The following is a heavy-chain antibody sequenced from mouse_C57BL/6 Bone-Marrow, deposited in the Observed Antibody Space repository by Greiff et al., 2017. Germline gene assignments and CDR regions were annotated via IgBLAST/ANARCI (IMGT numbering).Heavy chain of an antibody. Sequence: VQLQQPGAELVKPGASVKLSCKASGYTFTSYWMQWVKQRPGQGLEWIGEIDPSDSYTNYNQKFKGKATLTVDTSSSTAYMQLSSLTSEDSAVYYCAGYYGSSYYAMDYWGQGTSVTVSS. V-gene: IGHV1-50*01. CDR1: GYTFTSYW. D-gene: IGHD1-1*01. CDR3: AGYYGSSYYAMDY. J-gene: IGHJ4*01. CDR2: IDPSDSYT.